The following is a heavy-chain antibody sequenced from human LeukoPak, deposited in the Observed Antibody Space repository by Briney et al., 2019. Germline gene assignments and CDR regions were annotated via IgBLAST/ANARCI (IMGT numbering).Heavy chain of an antibody. J-gene: IGHJ4*02. CDR1: GGSISSSSYY. V-gene: IGHV4-39*07. CDR2: IYYSGST. Sequence: SETLSLTCTVSGGSISSSSYYWGWIRQPPGKGLEWIGSIYYSGSTYYNPSLKSRVTISVDTSKNQFSLKLSSVTAADTAVYYCARDLSPTYWGQGTLVTVSS. CDR3: ARDLSPTY.